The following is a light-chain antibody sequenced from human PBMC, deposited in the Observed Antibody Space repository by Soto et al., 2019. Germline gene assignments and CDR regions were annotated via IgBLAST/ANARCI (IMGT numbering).Light chain of an antibody. CDR3: QSYATGLSVLYV. V-gene: IGLV1-40*01. J-gene: IGLJ1*01. CDR1: SSNIGAGYD. CDR2: GNN. Sequence: QSVLTQPHSVSGAPGQRVTISCTGSSSNIGAGYDVHWYQQLPGTAPKLLIYGNNNRPSGVPDRFSGSKSGTSASLAVTGLQAEDEADYYCQSYATGLSVLYVFGTGTKLTVL.